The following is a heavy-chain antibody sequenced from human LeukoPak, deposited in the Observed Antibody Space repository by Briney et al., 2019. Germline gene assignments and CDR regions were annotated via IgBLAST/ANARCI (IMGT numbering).Heavy chain of an antibody. V-gene: IGHV1-2*02. CDR2: IHPGRGDT. D-gene: IGHD4-17*01. Sequence: ASVKVSCKALGYTFTDHYFHWLRQAPGQGIEWMGWIHPGRGDTNIAQKFQGRVTMTRDTSISTAYMELSSLRSDDTAMYYCARWTTVLTDWGQGTMVIVSS. CDR1: GYTFTDHY. J-gene: IGHJ3*01. CDR3: ARWTTVLTD.